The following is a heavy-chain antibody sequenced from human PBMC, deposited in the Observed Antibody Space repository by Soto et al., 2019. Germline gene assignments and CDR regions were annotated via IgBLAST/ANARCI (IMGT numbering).Heavy chain of an antibody. D-gene: IGHD1-7*01. Sequence: VQLLESGGGLVQPGGSLRLSCAASGFTFRSYGMSWVRQAPGKGLEWVSGISESGSSTTYADSVKGRFTISRDNSKNTLFLQMNNLRAEDTAIYYCAKRELDDNWGQGTLVTVSS. V-gene: IGHV3-23*01. CDR2: ISESGSST. CDR1: GFTFRSYG. J-gene: IGHJ4*02. CDR3: AKRELDDN.